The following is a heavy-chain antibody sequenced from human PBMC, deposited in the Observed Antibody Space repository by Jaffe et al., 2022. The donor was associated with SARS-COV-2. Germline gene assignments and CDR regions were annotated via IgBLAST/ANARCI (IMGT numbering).Heavy chain of an antibody. CDR1: GYTFTAYY. Sequence: QVQLVQSGAEVKKPGASVKVSCEASGYTFTAYYMHWVRQAPGQGLEWMGLISPGGDYTTSAQKFQDRVTLTRDTSATTVYMELSSLRSEDTAVYYCARESPGSGGFDDWGQGTLVAVSS. CDR3: ARESPGSGGFDD. D-gene: IGHD6-19*01. V-gene: IGHV1-46*01. J-gene: IGHJ4*02. CDR2: ISPGGDYT.